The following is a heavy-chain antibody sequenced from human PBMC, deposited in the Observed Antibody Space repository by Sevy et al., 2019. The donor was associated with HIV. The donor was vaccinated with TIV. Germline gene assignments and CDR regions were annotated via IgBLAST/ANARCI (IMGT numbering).Heavy chain of an antibody. D-gene: IGHD3-10*01. CDR2: ISAYNGNT. CDR1: GYTFTSYG. V-gene: IGHV1-18*01. J-gene: IGHJ6*02. CDR3: ARDVSGWFSELSSYYYGMDG. Sequence: ASVKVSCKASGYTFTSYGISWVRQAPGQGLEWMGWISAYNGNTNYAQKLQGRVTMTTDTSTSTAYMELRSLRSDDTAVYYCARDVSGWFSELSSYYYGMDGWGQGTTVTVSS.